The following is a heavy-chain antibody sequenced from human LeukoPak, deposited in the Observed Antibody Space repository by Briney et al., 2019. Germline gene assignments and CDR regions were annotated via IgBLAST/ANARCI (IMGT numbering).Heavy chain of an antibody. V-gene: IGHV4-59*08. CDR2: IYYSGST. J-gene: IGHJ4*02. Sequence: SKTLSLTCTVSGGSISSYYWSWIRQPPGKGLEWIGYIYYSGSTNYNPSLKSRVTISVDTSKNQFSLKLSSVTAADTAVYYCARGIAAAGIGYWGQGTLVTVSS. D-gene: IGHD6-13*01. CDR1: GGSISSYY. CDR3: ARGIAAAGIGY.